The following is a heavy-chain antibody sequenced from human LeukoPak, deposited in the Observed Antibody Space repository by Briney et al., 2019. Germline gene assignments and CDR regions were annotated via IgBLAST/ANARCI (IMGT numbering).Heavy chain of an antibody. J-gene: IGHJ4*02. CDR2: IYYSGST. CDR3: AREGDYYDSGGYYRIDF. Sequence: SETLSLTCTVSGGSISSGGYYWSWIRQHPGKGLEWIGYIYYSGSTCYNPSLKSRVTISVDTSKNQFSLKLSSVTAADTAMYYCAREGDYYDSGGYYRIDFWGQGTLVTVSS. CDR1: GGSISSGGYY. V-gene: IGHV4-31*03. D-gene: IGHD3-22*01.